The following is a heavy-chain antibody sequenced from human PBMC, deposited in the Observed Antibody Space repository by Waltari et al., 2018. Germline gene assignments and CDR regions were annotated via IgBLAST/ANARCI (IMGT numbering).Heavy chain of an antibody. CDR2: IYSGGST. Sequence: EVQLVETGGGLIQPGGSLRLSCAASGFTVSRNYMSWVRQAPGKGLEWVSVIYSGGSTYYADSVKGRFTISRDNSKNTLYLQMNSLRAEDTAVYYCARWGSSWYWYFDLWGRGTLVTVSS. J-gene: IGHJ2*01. CDR1: GFTVSRNY. V-gene: IGHV3-53*02. D-gene: IGHD6-13*01. CDR3: ARWGSSWYWYFDL.